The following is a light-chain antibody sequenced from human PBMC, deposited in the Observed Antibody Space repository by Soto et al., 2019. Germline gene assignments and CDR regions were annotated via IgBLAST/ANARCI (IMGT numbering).Light chain of an antibody. Sequence: EIVLTQSPGTLSLSPGERATLSCRASQTVGSSFLAWFQHKPGQAPRLLIYGASTRATGIPDRFSGSGSGTDFTLTISRLEPEDFAVYYCQQYGSSPQTFGQGTKVDIK. V-gene: IGKV3-20*01. CDR2: GAS. J-gene: IGKJ1*01. CDR3: QQYGSSPQT. CDR1: QTVGSSF.